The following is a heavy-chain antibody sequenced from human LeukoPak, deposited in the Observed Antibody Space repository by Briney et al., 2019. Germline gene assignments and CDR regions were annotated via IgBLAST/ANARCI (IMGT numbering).Heavy chain of an antibody. V-gene: IGHV5-51*01. J-gene: IGHJ4*02. CDR2: IYPADSDT. D-gene: IGHD6-13*01. CDR1: GYSFITYW. CDR3: ARFWSSRSFDY. Sequence: GESLKISCKGSGYSFITYWIGWVRQMPGKGLEWLGIIYPADSDTRNSPSFQGQVTISADKSISTAYLQWSSLKASDTAMYYCARFWSSRSFDYWGQGTLVTVSS.